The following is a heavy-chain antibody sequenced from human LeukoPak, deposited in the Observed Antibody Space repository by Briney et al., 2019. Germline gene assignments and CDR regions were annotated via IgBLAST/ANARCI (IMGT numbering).Heavy chain of an antibody. CDR3: ARDRYRSGCMDV. V-gene: IGHV3-20*04. J-gene: IGHJ6*02. CDR2: INWNGGST. CDR1: GFTFDDYG. Sequence: GGSLRLSCAASGFTFDDYGMSWVRQAPGKGLEWVSGINWNGGSTGYEDSVKGRFTISRDNAKNSLYLQMNSLRAEDTAIYYCARDRYRSGCMDVWGQGTTVTVS. D-gene: IGHD6-19*01.